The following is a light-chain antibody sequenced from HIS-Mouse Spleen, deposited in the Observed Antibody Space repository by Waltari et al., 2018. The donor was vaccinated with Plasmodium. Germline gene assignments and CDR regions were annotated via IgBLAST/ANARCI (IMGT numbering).Light chain of an antibody. Sequence: SYVLTQPPSVSVAPGQTARITCGGTNIGSKRVHWYQQKPGQAPGLVVYDDSDRPSGFPERFSGSNSGNTATLTISRVEAGDEADYYCQVWDSSSDHPVFGGGTKLTVL. J-gene: IGLJ2*01. CDR3: QVWDSSSDHPV. V-gene: IGLV3-21*02. CDR2: DDS. CDR1: NIGSKR.